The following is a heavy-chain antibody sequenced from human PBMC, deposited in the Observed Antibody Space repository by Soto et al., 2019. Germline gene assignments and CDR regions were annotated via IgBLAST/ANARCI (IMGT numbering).Heavy chain of an antibody. Sequence: QGQLVQSGVEVKKPGASVKVSCKASGYSFISYGIGWVRQAPGQGLEWMGWITVNSGNTNYPQKFQGRVTMTTDTSTSTAYRELRSRTSDDTAIYYCGRGLGGGWYYFDYWGPGTLVTVSS. V-gene: IGHV1-18*04. J-gene: IGHJ4*02. CDR1: GYSFISYG. CDR3: GRGLGGGWYYFDY. D-gene: IGHD6-19*01. CDR2: ITVNSGNT.